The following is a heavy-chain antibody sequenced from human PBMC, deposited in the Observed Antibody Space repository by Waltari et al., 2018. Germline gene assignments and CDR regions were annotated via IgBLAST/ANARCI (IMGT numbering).Heavy chain of an antibody. CDR2: INYNSDSI. D-gene: IGHD6-19*01. Sequence: EVQLVESGGGLVQPGRSLRLSCTASGFTFADYGMHWVRQVPGKGLEWVSGINYNSDSIGYAVSVEGRFTISRDNARKSLSLQMNSLRPEDTALYYCAKDIVPWGGYSSGWYDYWGQGALVTVSS. J-gene: IGHJ4*02. V-gene: IGHV3-9*01. CDR1: GFTFADYG. CDR3: AKDIVPWGGYSSGWYDY.